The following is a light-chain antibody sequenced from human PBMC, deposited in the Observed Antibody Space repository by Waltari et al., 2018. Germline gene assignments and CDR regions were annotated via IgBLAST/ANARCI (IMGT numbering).Light chain of an antibody. CDR3: QQSYPLPYT. V-gene: IGKV1-39*01. CDR2: DTS. Sequence: DIHVTQSPSPLSRSVGTGVTITCRASQTIYNSLNWYQHKPGKAPKLLISDTSTLQSGVPSRFSGRGSGTEFTLTISRLQPEDFGTYYCQQSYPLPYTFGQGTKLDI. J-gene: IGKJ2*01. CDR1: QTIYNS.